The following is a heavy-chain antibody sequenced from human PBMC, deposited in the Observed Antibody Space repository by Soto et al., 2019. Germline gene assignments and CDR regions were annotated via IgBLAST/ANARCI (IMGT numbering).Heavy chain of an antibody. V-gene: IGHV3-23*01. CDR3: AKDDALCPLDY. CDR2: ISGSGGST. Sequence: GGSLRLSCAASGFAFSSYAMSWVRQAPGKGLEWVSAISGSGGSTYYADSVKGRFTISRDNSKNTLYLQMNSLRAEDTAVCYCAKDDALCPLDYWGQGTLVTVSS. J-gene: IGHJ4*02. CDR1: GFAFSSYA.